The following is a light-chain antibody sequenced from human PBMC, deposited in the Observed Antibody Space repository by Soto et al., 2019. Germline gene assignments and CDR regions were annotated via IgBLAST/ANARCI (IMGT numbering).Light chain of an antibody. J-gene: IGKJ1*01. CDR3: QQYHNWPPLT. CDR1: QSVSSN. CDR2: GAS. Sequence: EIVMTQSPATLSVSPGERATLSCRASQSVSSNLAWYQQKPGQAPRRLIYGASTRATGIPARFSGSGSGTEVTLTISSLQSEDFAVYYCQQYHNWPPLTFGQGTKVEIK. V-gene: IGKV3-15*01.